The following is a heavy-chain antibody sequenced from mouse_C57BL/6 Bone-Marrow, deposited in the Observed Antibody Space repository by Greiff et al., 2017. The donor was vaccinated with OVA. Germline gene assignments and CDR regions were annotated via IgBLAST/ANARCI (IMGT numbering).Heavy chain of an antibody. D-gene: IGHD4-1*01. V-gene: IGHV7-1*01. CDR1: GFTFSDFY. J-gene: IGHJ1*03. CDR2: SSNKANDSTT. Sequence: EVKVVESGGGLVQPGRSLRLSCATSGFTFSDFYMEWVRHAPGQGLEWIAASSNKANDSTTAYSASVQGRFIVSRDSSQSFLYRQMKALEAEDTDSYCCAREGTGTPWYFDVWGTGTTVTVSS. CDR3: AREGTGTPWYFDV.